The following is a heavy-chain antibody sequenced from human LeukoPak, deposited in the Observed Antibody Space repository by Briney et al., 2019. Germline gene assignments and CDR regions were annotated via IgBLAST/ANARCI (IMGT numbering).Heavy chain of an antibody. CDR2: IYSGGST. Sequence: PGGSLRLSCAASGFTVSSNYMSWVRQAPGKGLEWVSVIYSGGSTYYADSVKGRFTISRDNSRNTLYLQMNSLRAEDTAVYYCARSVNGDYAGYWGQGTLVTVSS. D-gene: IGHD4-17*01. CDR1: GFTVSSNY. CDR3: ARSVNGDYAGY. V-gene: IGHV3-66*01. J-gene: IGHJ4*02.